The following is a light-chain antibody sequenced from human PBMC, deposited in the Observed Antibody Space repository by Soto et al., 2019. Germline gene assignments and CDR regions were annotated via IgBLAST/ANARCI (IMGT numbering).Light chain of an antibody. CDR3: QQYGTSPPT. CDR1: QGIGDT. Sequence: EVVTTQSPATLSVSPVEGVTLSCRASQGIGDTLAWYQHKPGQTPRLLIYDTSTRATGIPDRFSGSGSGTDFTLTISRLEPEDFAVYYCQQYGTSPPTFGQGTKVDIK. J-gene: IGKJ1*01. CDR2: DTS. V-gene: IGKV3-20*01.